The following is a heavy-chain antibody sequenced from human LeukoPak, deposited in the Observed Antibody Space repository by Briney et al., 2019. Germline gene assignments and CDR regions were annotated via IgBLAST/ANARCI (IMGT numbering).Heavy chain of an antibody. CDR3: AKEIYYDSSGYYWDAFDI. D-gene: IGHD3-22*01. J-gene: IGHJ3*02. CDR1: GFTFSSYA. CDR2: ISYDGSNK. V-gene: IGHV3-30-3*01. Sequence: GGSLRLSCAASGFTFSSYAMHWVRQAPGKGLEWVAVISYDGSNKYYADSVKGRFTISRDNSKNTLYLQMNSLRAEDTAVYYCAKEIYYDSSGYYWDAFDIWGQGTMVTVSS.